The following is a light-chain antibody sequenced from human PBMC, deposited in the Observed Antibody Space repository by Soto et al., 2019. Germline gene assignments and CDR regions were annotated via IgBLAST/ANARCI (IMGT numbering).Light chain of an antibody. J-gene: IGLJ2*01. Sequence: NFMLTQPHSVSESPGKTVTISCTGSSGSIASNYVQWYQQRPGSAPTTVIYEDNQRPSGVPDRFSGSIDSSSNSASLTISGLKNEDEADYYCQSYDSSNVVFGGGTKLTAL. CDR2: EDN. CDR3: QSYDSSNVV. V-gene: IGLV6-57*02. CDR1: SGSIASNY.